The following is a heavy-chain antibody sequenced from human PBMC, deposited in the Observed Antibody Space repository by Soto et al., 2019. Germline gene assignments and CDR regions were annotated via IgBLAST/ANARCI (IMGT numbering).Heavy chain of an antibody. V-gene: IGHV3-30-3*01. CDR3: AREDREGYFDY. J-gene: IGHJ4*02. D-gene: IGHD1-26*01. Sequence: QVQLVESGGGVVQPGRSLRLSCAASGFTFSSYAMHWVRQAPGKGLEWVAVISYDGSNKYYADSVKGRFTISRDNSKNTLYLQMNSLRAEDRAVYYCAREDREGYFDYWGQGTLFTVSS. CDR2: ISYDGSNK. CDR1: GFTFSSYA.